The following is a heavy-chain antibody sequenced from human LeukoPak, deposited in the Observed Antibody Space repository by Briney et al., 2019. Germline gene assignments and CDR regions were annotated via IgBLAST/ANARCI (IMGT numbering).Heavy chain of an antibody. CDR1: GYSISSGYY. CDR2: IYHSGST. J-gene: IGHJ4*02. V-gene: IGHV4-38-2*01. D-gene: IGHD3-3*01. CDR3: ARHQAIFGTDFDY. Sequence: PSKTLSLTCAVSGYSISSGYYWGWIRQPPGKGLEWIGSIYHSGSTYYNPSLKSRVTISVDTSKNQFSLKLSSVTAADTAVYYCARHQAIFGTDFDYWGQGTLVTVSS.